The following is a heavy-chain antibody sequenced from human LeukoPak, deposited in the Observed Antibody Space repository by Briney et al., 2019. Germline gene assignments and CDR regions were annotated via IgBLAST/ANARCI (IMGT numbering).Heavy chain of an antibody. CDR1: GGSFSGYY. Sequence: SETLSLTCAVYGGSFSGYYWSWIRQPLGKGLEWIGEINHSGSTNYNPSLKSRVTISVDTSKKQFSLKLSSVTAADTAVYYCARGGWTTVTPLKFWGQGTLVTVSS. D-gene: IGHD4-17*01. CDR2: INHSGST. J-gene: IGHJ4*02. CDR3: ARGGWTTVTPLKF. V-gene: IGHV4-34*01.